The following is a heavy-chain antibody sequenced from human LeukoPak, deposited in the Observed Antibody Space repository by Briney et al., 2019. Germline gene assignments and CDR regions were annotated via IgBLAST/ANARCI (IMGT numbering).Heavy chain of an antibody. CDR1: GASMRSYY. V-gene: IGHV4-59*01. D-gene: IGHD6-13*01. J-gene: IGHJ6*02. CDR2: IYHDGST. Sequence: SETLSLTCTVSGASMRSYYWSWIRQPPGKGLEWIGYIYHDGSTTYNPSLKSRVTISVDTSKNQFSLKLTSVTAADTAVYYCARIKQQLVRQPRRSSYYYYGMDVWGQGTTVTVSS. CDR3: ARIKQQLVRQPRRSSYYYYGMDV.